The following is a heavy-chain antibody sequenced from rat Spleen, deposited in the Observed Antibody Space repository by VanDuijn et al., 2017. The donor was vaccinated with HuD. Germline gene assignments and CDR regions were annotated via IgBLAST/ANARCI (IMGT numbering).Heavy chain of an antibody. Sequence: EVRLVESGGGLVQPGRSLKLSCAASGFTFRNYDMAWVRQAPTMGLEWVTSISPRGGSTYYRDSVKGRFTVSRDNAKNTLYLQLDSLRSEDTATYYCVRQDTSGYSNWFAYWGQGTLVTVSS. J-gene: IGHJ3*01. V-gene: IGHV5S13*01. CDR1: GFTFRNYD. D-gene: IGHD4-3*01. CDR3: VRQDTSGYSNWFAY. CDR2: ISPRGGST.